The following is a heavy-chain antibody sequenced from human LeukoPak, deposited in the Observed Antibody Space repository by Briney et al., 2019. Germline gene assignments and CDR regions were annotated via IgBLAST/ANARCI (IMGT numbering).Heavy chain of an antibody. CDR3: TTDTLDSSGYCHDY. Sequence: PGGSLRLSCAGSGITFSNAWMSWVRQAPGKGLEWVGRIKRKVDGETTAYAAPVKGRFTISRDDSRNTVYLQMNSLKTKDTAVYYCTTDTLDSSGYCHDYWGQGTLVTVSS. V-gene: IGHV3-15*01. CDR2: IKRKVDGETT. J-gene: IGHJ4*02. D-gene: IGHD3-22*01. CDR1: GITFSNAW.